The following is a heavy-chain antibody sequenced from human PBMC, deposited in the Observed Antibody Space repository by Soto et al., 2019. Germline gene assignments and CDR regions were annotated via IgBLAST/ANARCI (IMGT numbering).Heavy chain of an antibody. CDR1: GGPLISYA. D-gene: IGHD1-20*01. J-gene: IGHJ5*02. CDR2: IIPIFGTA. CDR3: ARGRITGNFRWYNWFDP. Sequence: SVKVSCKASGGPLISYAIIWGRQAPGQGLEWMGGIIPIFGTANYAQKFQGRVTITADESTSTAYMELSSLRSEDTAVYYCARGRITGNFRWYNWFDPWGQGTLVTVSS. V-gene: IGHV1-69*01.